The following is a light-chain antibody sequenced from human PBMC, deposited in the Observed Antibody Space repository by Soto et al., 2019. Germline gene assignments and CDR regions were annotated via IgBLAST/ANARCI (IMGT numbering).Light chain of an antibody. Sequence: IVLTQSPGTLSLSPGEGATLSCRASQPVNSGYLAWYQQKPGQAPGLLMYGVSTRDTGIPDRFSGSGAGTDFTLTISRLEPEDFAVYYCQQHGTSPITFGQGTRLEIK. V-gene: IGKV3-20*01. CDR2: GVS. CDR1: QPVNSGY. CDR3: QQHGTSPIT. J-gene: IGKJ5*01.